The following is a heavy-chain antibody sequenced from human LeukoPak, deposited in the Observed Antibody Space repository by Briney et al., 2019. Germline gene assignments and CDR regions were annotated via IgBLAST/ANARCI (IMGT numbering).Heavy chain of an antibody. Sequence: SETLSHTCSVYGGSFSRYFWRWIRQPPGKGLEWIGEIKHSGSSNYNPSLKSRVTISVAPSKNQFSLKLSSVTAADTAVYYCARLRKLGYFDYWGQGTLVTVSS. CDR2: IKHSGSS. CDR3: ARLRKLGYFDY. J-gene: IGHJ4*02. CDR1: GGSFSRYF. V-gene: IGHV4-34*01.